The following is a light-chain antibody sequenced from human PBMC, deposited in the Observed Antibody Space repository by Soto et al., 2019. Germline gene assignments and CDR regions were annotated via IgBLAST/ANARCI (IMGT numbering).Light chain of an antibody. CDR3: QQYDDWPPVT. J-gene: IGKJ5*01. CDR1: QSVSSN. V-gene: IGKV3-15*01. Sequence: ETVMTQSPATLSVSPGERATVSCRASQSVSSNLAWYQQRPGQAPRLLIYGASTRATGIPDRFSGSGSGTEFTLTISSLQSEDFAVYYCQQYDDWPPVTFGQGTRLEIK. CDR2: GAS.